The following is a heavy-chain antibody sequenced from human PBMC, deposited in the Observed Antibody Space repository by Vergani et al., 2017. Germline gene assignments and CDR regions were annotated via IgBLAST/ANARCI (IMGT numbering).Heavy chain of an antibody. D-gene: IGHD4-11*01. V-gene: IGHV1-69*09. Sequence: QVQLVQSGAEVKKPGASVKVSCKASGYTFTGYYMHWVRQAPGQGLEWMGRIIPILGIANYAQKFQGRVTITADKSTSTAYMELSSLRSEDTAVYYCARGYSNYDYWGQGTLVTVSS. J-gene: IGHJ4*02. CDR3: ARGYSNYDY. CDR2: IIPILGIA. CDR1: GYTFTGYY.